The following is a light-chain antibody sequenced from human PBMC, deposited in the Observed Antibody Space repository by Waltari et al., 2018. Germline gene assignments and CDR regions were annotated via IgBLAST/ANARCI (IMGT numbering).Light chain of an antibody. CDR2: EVT. V-gene: IGLV2-23*02. CDR3: CSYAGSWIWV. J-gene: IGLJ3*02. Sequence: QAALTQPASVSGSPGQSITISCTGSNSDVGNYNLGSWYQKHPGKAPKLIIYEVTNRPSGISDRFSGFKTGNTASLTISGLQAEDEADYYCCSYAGSWIWVFGGGTELTVL. CDR1: NSDVGNYNL.